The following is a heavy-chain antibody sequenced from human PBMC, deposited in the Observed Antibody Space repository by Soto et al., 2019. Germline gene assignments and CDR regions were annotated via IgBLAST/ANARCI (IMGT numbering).Heavy chain of an antibody. CDR2: IIPILGIA. CDR3: ATYCSSTSCYARRPVPGWSNDAFDI. Sequence: ASVKVSCKASGGTFSSYTISWVRQAPGQGLEWMGRIIPILGIANYAQKFQGRVTITADKSTSTAYMELSSLRSEDTAVYYCATYCSSTSCYARRPVPGWSNDAFDIWGQGTMVTVSS. D-gene: IGHD2-2*01. CDR1: GGTFSSYT. J-gene: IGHJ3*02. V-gene: IGHV1-69*02.